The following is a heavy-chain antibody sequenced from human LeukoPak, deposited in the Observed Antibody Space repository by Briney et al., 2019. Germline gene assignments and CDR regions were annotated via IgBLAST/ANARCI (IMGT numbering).Heavy chain of an antibody. V-gene: IGHV3-53*01. CDR1: GFIVSGDY. CDR2: IYSGGST. CDR3: ARARDGYNWGFDI. Sequence: GGSPRLSCAASGFIVSGDYMSWVRQAPGKGLEWVSVIYSGGSTYYADSVKGRFTISRDNSKNTLYLQMNSLRAEDTAVYYCARARDGYNWGFDIWGQGTMVTVSS. J-gene: IGHJ3*02. D-gene: IGHD5-24*01.